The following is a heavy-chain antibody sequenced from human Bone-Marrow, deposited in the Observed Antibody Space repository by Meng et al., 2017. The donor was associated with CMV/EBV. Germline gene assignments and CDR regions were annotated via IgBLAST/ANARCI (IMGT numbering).Heavy chain of an antibody. J-gene: IGHJ4*02. CDR1: GDSVSRNSAA. D-gene: IGHD2-2*01. CDR2: TYYRSKWYN. Sequence: QVQLQQSGPRLVNPSQTLSPTCAISGDSVSRNSAAWNWIRQSPSRGLEWLGRTYYRSKWYNDYAVSVKSRITINPDTSKNQFSLQLNSVTPEDTAVYYCARVGSSTSCYECYFDYWGQGTLVTVSS. V-gene: IGHV6-1*01. CDR3: ARVGSSTSCYECYFDY.